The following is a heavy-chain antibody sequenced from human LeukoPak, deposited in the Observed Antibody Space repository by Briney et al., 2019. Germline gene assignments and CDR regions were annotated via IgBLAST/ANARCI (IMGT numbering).Heavy chain of an antibody. CDR3: ATSLASLVGATSYYYYYMDV. CDR1: GGTFSSYV. V-gene: IGHV1-69*05. CDR2: IIPIFGTA. D-gene: IGHD1-26*01. Sequence: ASVKVSCKASGGTFSSYVISWVRQPPGQGLEWMGGIIPIFGTANYAQKFQGRVTITTDESTSTAYMELSSLRSEDTAVYYCATSLASLVGATSYYYYYMDVWGKGTTVTVSS. J-gene: IGHJ6*03.